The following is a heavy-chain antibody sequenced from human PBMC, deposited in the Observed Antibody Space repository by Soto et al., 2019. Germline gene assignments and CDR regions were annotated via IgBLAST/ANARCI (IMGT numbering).Heavy chain of an antibody. D-gene: IGHD3-22*01. Sequence: EVQLLESGGGLVQPGGSLRLSCAASGFSFSNHAMSWVRQAPGKGLEWVSSIRASDGSTYYGASVKGRFTISRDNPKNTVYLQMNSLRVEDTAVYYWANKIAYDSSVDLDSWGHGTLVSVSS. J-gene: IGHJ5*01. CDR1: GFSFSNHA. CDR3: ANKIAYDSSVDLDS. V-gene: IGHV3-23*01. CDR2: IRASDGST.